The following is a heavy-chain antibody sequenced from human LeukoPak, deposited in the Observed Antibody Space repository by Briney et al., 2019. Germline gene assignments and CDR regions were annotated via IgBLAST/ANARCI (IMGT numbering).Heavy chain of an antibody. D-gene: IGHD3-22*01. J-gene: IGHJ5*02. CDR1: GGSFSGYY. V-gene: IGHV4-34*01. Sequence: SETPSLTCAVYGGSFSGYYWSWIRQPPGKGLEWIGEINHSGSTNYNPFLKSRVTISVDTSKNQFSLKLSSVTAADTAVYYCARAGRSGYHGWFDPWGQGTLVTVSS. CDR3: ARAGRSGYHGWFDP. CDR2: INHSGST.